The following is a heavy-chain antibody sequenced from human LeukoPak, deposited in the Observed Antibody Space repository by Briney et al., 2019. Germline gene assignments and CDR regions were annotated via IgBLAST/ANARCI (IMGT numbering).Heavy chain of an antibody. CDR2: IRSSGDST. CDR3: AKDRLGGPYFFHY. V-gene: IGHV3-23*01. CDR1: GFTFSSYG. D-gene: IGHD3-16*01. J-gene: IGHJ4*02. Sequence: GGSLRLSCAASGFTFSSYGMSWVRQAPGKGLEWVSGIRSSGDSTYADSVKGRFTISRDNSKNTLYLQINSLRAEDTAVYFCAKDRLGGPYFFHYWGQGTLVTVSS.